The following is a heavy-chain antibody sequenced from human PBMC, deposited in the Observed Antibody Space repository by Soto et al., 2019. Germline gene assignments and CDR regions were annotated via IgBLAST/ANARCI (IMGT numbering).Heavy chain of an antibody. CDR1: GGSISSYY. V-gene: IGHV4-59*01. CDR2: IYYSGST. J-gene: IGHJ5*02. CDR3: ARDEGGYGSGSYYTSNWFDP. D-gene: IGHD3-10*01. Sequence: QVQLQESGPGLVKPSETLSLTCTVSGGSISSYYWSWIRQPPGKGLEWIGYIYYSGSTNYNPSLTGRVPISVDTSKNQFSLKLSSVTAADTAVHYCARDEGGYGSGSYYTSNWFDPSGQGTLVTVSS.